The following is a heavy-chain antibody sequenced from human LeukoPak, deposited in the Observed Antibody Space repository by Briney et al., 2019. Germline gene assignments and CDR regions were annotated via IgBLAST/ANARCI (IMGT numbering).Heavy chain of an antibody. CDR2: ISGSGGST. D-gene: IGHD3-10*01. J-gene: IGHJ5*02. CDR1: GFTFSSYA. V-gene: IGHV3-23*01. Sequence: PGRSLRLSCAASGFTFSSYAMSWVRQAPGKGLEWVSAISGSGGSTYYADSVKGRFTISRDNSKNTLYLQMNSLRAEDTAVYYCAKSSRGDSWFDPWGQGTLVTVSS. CDR3: AKSSRGDSWFDP.